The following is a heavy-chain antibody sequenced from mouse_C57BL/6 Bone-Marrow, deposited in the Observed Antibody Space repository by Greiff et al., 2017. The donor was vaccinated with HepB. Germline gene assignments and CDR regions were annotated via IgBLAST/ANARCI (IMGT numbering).Heavy chain of an antibody. V-gene: IGHV1-69*01. Sequence: VQLQQPGAELVMPGASVKLSCKASGYTFTSYWMHWVKQRPGQGLEWIGEIDPSDSYTNYNQKFKGNSTLTVDKSSSTAYMQLSSLTSEDSAVYYCARGRLRRFAYWGQGTLVTVSA. CDR3: ARGRLRRFAY. CDR2: IDPSDSYT. CDR1: GYTFTSYW. J-gene: IGHJ3*01. D-gene: IGHD2-4*01.